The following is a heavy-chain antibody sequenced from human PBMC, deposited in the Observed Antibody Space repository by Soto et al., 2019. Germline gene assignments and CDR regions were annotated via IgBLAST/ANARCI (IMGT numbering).Heavy chain of an antibody. CDR3: ARDLRASEEGYSYGGSYYYYYGMDV. CDR1: GFTFSSYA. D-gene: IGHD5-18*01. CDR2: ISYDGSNK. V-gene: IGHV3-30-3*01. Sequence: GGSLRLSCAASGFTFSSYAMRWVRQAPGKGLEWVAVISYDGSNKYYADSVKGRFTISRDNSKNTLYLQMNSLRAEDTAVYYCARDLRASEEGYSYGGSYYYYYGMDVWGQGTTVTVSS. J-gene: IGHJ6*02.